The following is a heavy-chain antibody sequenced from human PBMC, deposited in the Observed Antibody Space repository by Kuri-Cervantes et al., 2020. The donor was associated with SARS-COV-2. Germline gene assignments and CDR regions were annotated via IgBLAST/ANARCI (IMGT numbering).Heavy chain of an antibody. D-gene: IGHD3-16*01. CDR2: FDPEDGET. CDR3: ATVSPLVELPLHWFDP. J-gene: IGHJ5*02. CDR1: GYTLTELS. Sequence: ASVKVSCKVSGYTLTELSMHWVRQAPGKGLEWMGGFDPEDGETIYAQKFQGRVTMTEGTSTDTAYMELSSLRSEDTAVYYCATVSPLVELPLHWFDPWGQGTLVTVSS. V-gene: IGHV1-24*01.